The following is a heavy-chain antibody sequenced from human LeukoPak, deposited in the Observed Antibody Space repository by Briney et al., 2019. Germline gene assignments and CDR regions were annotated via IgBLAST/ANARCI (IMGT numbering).Heavy chain of an antibody. V-gene: IGHV3-7*01. D-gene: IGHD3-10*01. Sequence: GRSLRLSCAASGFTFGSYWMSWVRQAPGKGLEWVANIKQDGSEKNYVDSVKGRFTISRDNAENSLYLQMNSLRVEDTAVYYCARVGWFGELTRHPGGDFWGQGTLVTVSS. J-gene: IGHJ4*02. CDR2: IKQDGSEK. CDR1: GFTFGSYW. CDR3: ARVGWFGELTRHPGGDF.